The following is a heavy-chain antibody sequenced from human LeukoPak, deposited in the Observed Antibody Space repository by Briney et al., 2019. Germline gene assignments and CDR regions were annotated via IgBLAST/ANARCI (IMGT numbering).Heavy chain of an antibody. CDR2: IYYSGST. V-gene: IGHV4-59*01. CDR1: GGSISSYY. Sequence: SETLSLTCTVSGGSISSYYWSWIRQPPGKGLEWIGYIYYSGSTNYNPSLKSRVTISVDTSKNQFSLKLSSVTAADTAVYYCARVSNDFCSGYYTTYYYYMDVWGKGTTVTVSS. J-gene: IGHJ6*03. CDR3: ARVSNDFCSGYYTTYYYYMDV. D-gene: IGHD3-3*01.